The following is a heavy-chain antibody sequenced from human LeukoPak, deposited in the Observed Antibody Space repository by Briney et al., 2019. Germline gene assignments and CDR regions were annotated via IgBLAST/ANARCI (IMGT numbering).Heavy chain of an antibody. V-gene: IGHV4-39*01. CDR3: ASVGKLGYYYDF. D-gene: IGHD7-27*01. CDR1: GGSISSSSYY. Sequence: SATLSLTCNVSGGSISSSSYYWGWIRQSPGKGLEWIGDIYYSGRTYNKNPSLESRVTISIDTSKSQFSLKLSSVSAADTAIYYCASVGKLGYYYDFCGQGTLVTVSS. CDR2: IYYSGRT. J-gene: IGHJ4*02.